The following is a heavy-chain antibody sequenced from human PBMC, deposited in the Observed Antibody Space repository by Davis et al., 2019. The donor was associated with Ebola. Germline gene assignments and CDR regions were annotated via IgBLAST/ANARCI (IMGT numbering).Heavy chain of an antibody. V-gene: IGHV4-59*01. J-gene: IGHJ4*02. CDR2: IEYNGRT. CDR3: ARGVYGAYFDY. D-gene: IGHD4-17*01. Sequence: PSETLSLTCTLSGASISPYYWSWIRQSPGKGLEWIGYIEYNGRTEYIPSLNSRVTISLDTSKRQFSLKLSSMTAADSAVYFCARGVYGAYFDYWGQGTLVTVSS. CDR1: GASISPYY.